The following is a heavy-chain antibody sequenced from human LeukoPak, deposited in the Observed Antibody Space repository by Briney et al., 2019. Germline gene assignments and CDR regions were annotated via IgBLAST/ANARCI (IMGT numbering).Heavy chain of an antibody. J-gene: IGHJ5*02. CDR3: AKPLTIAVAGAP. Sequence: GGSLRLSCAASGFTFSSYRMNWVRQAPGKGLVWVSRINSDGSSTSYADSVKGRFTISRDNSKNTLYLQMNSLRAEDAAVYYCAKPLTIAVAGAPWGQGTLVTVSS. CDR2: INSDGSST. D-gene: IGHD6-19*01. V-gene: IGHV3-74*01. CDR1: GFTFSSYR.